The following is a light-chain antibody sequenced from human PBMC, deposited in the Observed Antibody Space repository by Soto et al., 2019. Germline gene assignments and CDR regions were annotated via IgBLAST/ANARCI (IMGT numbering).Light chain of an antibody. J-gene: IGKJ4*01. Sequence: DIVVTQSPLSLPVTPGEPASISCRSSQSLLHSNGYNYLDWYLQKPGQSPQLLIYLGSSWASGVPDRFSGSGSGTDFTLKISRVEAEDVGVYYCMQALQTPLTFGGGAKVEIK. CDR3: MQALQTPLT. V-gene: IGKV2-28*01. CDR1: QSLLHSNGYNY. CDR2: LGS.